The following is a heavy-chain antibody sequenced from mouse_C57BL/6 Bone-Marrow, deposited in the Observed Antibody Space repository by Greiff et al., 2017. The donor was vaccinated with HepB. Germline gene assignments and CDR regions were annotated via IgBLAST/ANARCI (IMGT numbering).Heavy chain of an antibody. V-gene: IGHV1-81*01. D-gene: IGHD1-1*01. CDR3: ARRYYYGSSPAWFAY. J-gene: IGHJ3*01. CDR1: GYTFTSYG. Sequence: QVQLQQSGAELARPGASVKLSCKASGYTFTSYGISWVKQRTGQGLEWIGEIYPRSGNTYYNEKFKGKATLTADKSSSTAYMELRSLTSEASAVYFCARRYYYGSSPAWFAYWGQGTLVTVSA. CDR2: IYPRSGNT.